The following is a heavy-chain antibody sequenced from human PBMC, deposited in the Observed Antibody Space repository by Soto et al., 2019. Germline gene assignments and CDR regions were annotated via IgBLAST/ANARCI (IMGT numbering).Heavy chain of an antibody. V-gene: IGHV1-8*01. D-gene: IGHD2-21*02. Sequence: ASVKVSCKTAGSNFNKYDFNWVRQAPGQGLEWMGWMNPNSDNTGFAQKFQGRVSMTRDTSTGTGFMELSSLKSEDTAVYYCALGYAGDCYSELGDHWGPGTLVTVSS. CDR3: ALGYAGDCYSELGDH. CDR1: GSNFNKYD. CDR2: MNPNSDNT. J-gene: IGHJ4*02.